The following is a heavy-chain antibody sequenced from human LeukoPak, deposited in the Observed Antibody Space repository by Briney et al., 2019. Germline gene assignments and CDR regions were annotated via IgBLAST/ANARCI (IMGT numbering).Heavy chain of an antibody. CDR2: ISSSGSTI. D-gene: IGHD2-2*01. CDR1: GFTFSSYE. V-gene: IGHV3-48*03. J-gene: IGHJ4*02. Sequence: GGSLRLSCAASGFTFSSYEMNWVRQAPGKGLEWVSYISSSGSTIYYADSVKGRFTISRDNAKNSLYLQMNSLRGEDTAVYYCAQQYCSSTSCYEDPNFDYWGQGTLVTVSS. CDR3: AQQYCSSTSCYEDPNFDY.